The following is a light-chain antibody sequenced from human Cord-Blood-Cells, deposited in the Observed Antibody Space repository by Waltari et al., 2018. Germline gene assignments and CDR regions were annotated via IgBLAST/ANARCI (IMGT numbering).Light chain of an antibody. V-gene: IGKV1-16*02. CDR2: AAS. CDR3: QQYKSYPYT. Sequence: DIQMTQSPSSLSASVGDRVTITSRARQGISNYLAWFQQKPGKAPRSLIYAASSLQSGVPSKFGGGGSGTGFTLPISSLRPEGFETYYCQQYKSYPYTLGQGTYRESK. CDR1: QGISNY. J-gene: IGKJ2*01.